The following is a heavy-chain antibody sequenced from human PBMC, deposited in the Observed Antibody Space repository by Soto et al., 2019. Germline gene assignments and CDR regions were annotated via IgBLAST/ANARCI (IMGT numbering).Heavy chain of an antibody. D-gene: IGHD2-15*01. V-gene: IGHV1-8*01. CDR2: MIPNSGTT. CDR1: GDTFSTYT. CDR3: ARVMLGGHSDY. J-gene: IGHJ4*02. Sequence: ASVKVSCKASGDTFSTYTITWMRQAPGQGLEWMGWMIPNSGTTSYAQKFQGRVTMTRNTSIRTAYIDLSSLSSDDTAVYYCARVMLGGHSDYWGQGTLVTVS.